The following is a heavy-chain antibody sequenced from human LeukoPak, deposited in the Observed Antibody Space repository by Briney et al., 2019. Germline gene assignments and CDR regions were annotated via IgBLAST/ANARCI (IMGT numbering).Heavy chain of an antibody. J-gene: IGHJ6*02. CDR2: ISSSGSTI. CDR3: ARADTAMSRGFFYGMDV. Sequence: GGSLRLSCAASGFTFSSYEMNWVRQAPGKGLEWVSSISSSGSTIYYADSVKGRFTISRDNAKNSLYLQMNSLRAEDTAVYYCARADTAMSRGFFYGMDVLGQGTTVTVSS. V-gene: IGHV3-48*03. D-gene: IGHD5-18*01. CDR1: GFTFSSYE.